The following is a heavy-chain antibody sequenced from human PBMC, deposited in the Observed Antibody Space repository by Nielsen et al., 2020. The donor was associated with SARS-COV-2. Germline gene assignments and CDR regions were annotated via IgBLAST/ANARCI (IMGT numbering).Heavy chain of an antibody. CDR2: VWSDTTTK. V-gene: IGHV3-33*01. J-gene: IGHJ4*02. D-gene: IGHD3-10*01. CDR1: GFTFSSYD. CDR3: ARDLSGYYYGSGTDRGVFDS. Sequence: GESLKISCAASGFTFSSYDMHWVRQIPGKGLEWVAAVWSDTTTKYYADSVKGRFTISSDTSKNTLYLEMNSLRVDDTALYYCARDLSGYYYGSGTDRGVFDSWGQGTLVTVSS.